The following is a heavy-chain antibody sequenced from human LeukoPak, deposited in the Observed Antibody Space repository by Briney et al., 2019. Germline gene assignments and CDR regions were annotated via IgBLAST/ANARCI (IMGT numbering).Heavy chain of an antibody. Sequence: PGGSLRLSCAASGFTFSSYAMSWVRQAPGKGLEWVSAISGSGGSTYYADSVRGRFTISRDNSKNTLYLQMNSLRAEDTAVYYCAKDRLILMVYASAFDIWGQGTMVTVSS. CDR2: ISGSGGST. CDR3: AKDRLILMVYASAFDI. V-gene: IGHV3-23*01. D-gene: IGHD2-8*01. J-gene: IGHJ3*02. CDR1: GFTFSSYA.